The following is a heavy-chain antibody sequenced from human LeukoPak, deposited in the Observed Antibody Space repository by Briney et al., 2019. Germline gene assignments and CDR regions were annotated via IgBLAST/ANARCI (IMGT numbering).Heavy chain of an antibody. CDR3: ARSVEGYCSGGSCYSYYYYMDV. CDR1: GGSISSSNW. J-gene: IGHJ6*03. Sequence: SETLSLTCAVSGGSISSSNWWSWVRQSPGKGLEWIGEIYHSGSANYNPSLNSRITISVDKSKNQLSLKLSSVTAADTAVYYCARSVEGYCSGGSCYSYYYYMDVWGKGTTVTVSS. CDR2: IYHSGSA. D-gene: IGHD2-15*01. V-gene: IGHV4-4*02.